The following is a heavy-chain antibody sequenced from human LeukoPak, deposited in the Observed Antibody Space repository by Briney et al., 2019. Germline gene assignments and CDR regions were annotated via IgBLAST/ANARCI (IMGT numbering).Heavy chain of an antibody. V-gene: IGHV4-34*01. D-gene: IGHD1-26*01. CDR2: VNGSRGT. J-gene: IGHJ5*02. CDR3: ARGQGATVPKVGKNWFDP. CDR1: VGSFSGYH. Sequence: SETLSLNCAVYVGSFSGYHWNWIRQPPGKGPEGIGEVNGSRGTNINPSLRSRVILSVETPMHHFSLKLISVTAADTGVYYCARGQGATVPKVGKNWFDPWGHGTRVIVSP.